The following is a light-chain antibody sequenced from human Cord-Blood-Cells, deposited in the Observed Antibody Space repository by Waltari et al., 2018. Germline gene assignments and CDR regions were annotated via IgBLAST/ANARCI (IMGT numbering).Light chain of an antibody. CDR1: QSISRY. CDR2: AAS. Sequence: DIQMTQSLSSLSASVGARVTINCRASQSISRYFNWYQQEPGKAPKLLIYAASSLQSGVPSRFSGSGSGTDFTLTIRSLQPEDFATYDCQQSYSTPPTFGGGTKVEIK. V-gene: IGKV1-39*01. CDR3: QQSYSTPPT. J-gene: IGKJ4*01.